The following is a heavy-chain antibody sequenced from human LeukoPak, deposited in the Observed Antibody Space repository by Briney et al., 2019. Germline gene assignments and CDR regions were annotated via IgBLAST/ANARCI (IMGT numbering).Heavy chain of an antibody. D-gene: IGHD3-10*01. J-gene: IGHJ4*02. CDR2: INSDGSTT. V-gene: IGHV3-74*01. CDR1: GFTFSSYW. CDR3: ERGGFDTIGFDY. Sequence: GGSLRLSCVASGFTFSSYWMHSVRQAPGKGLVWVSRINSDGSTTTYADSVRGRFTISRDNAKHTLYLQMNSLRAEDTAVYYCERGGFDTIGFDYWGQGTLVTVSS.